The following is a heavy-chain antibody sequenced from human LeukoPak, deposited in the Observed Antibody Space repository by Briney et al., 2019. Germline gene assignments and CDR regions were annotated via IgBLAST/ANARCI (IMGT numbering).Heavy chain of an antibody. CDR3: AREYYYGSGSYYNDKWFDP. V-gene: IGHV4-61*02. CDR2: IYTSGST. Sequence: TLSLTCTVSGGSISSGSYYWSWIRQPAGKGLEWIGRIYTSGSTNYNPSLKSRVTISVDTSKNQFSLKLSSVTAADTAVYYCAREYYYGSGSYYNDKWFDPWGQGTLVTVSS. CDR1: GGSISSGSYY. J-gene: IGHJ5*02. D-gene: IGHD3-10*01.